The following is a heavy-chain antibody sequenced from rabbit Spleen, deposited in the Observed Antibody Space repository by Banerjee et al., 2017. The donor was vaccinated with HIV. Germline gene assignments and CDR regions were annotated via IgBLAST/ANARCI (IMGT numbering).Heavy chain of an antibody. Sequence: QSLEESGGDLVKPGASLTLTCKASGFDFSSSDYMCWVRQAPGKGLEWISCIVGSSSGFTYSATWAKGRFTCSKTSSTTVTLQMTSLTVADTATYFCARDVGIDVYRFSLWGQGTLVTVS. D-gene: IGHD4-2*01. V-gene: IGHV1S40*01. CDR3: ARDVGIDVYRFSL. J-gene: IGHJ4*01. CDR1: GFDFSSSDY. CDR2: IVGSSSGFT.